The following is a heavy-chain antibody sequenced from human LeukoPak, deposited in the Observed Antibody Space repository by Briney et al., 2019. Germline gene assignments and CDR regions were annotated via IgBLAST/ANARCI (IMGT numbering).Heavy chain of an antibody. CDR1: GFTFSSYA. Sequence: GGSLRLSCAASGFTFSSYAMSWVRQAPGKGLEWVSAISGSGGSTYYADSVKGRFTISRDNSKNTLYLQMNSLRAEDTAVYYCAKFETYGDYPQDAFDIWGQGTMVTVSS. D-gene: IGHD4-17*01. V-gene: IGHV3-23*01. CDR3: AKFETYGDYPQDAFDI. CDR2: ISGSGGST. J-gene: IGHJ3*02.